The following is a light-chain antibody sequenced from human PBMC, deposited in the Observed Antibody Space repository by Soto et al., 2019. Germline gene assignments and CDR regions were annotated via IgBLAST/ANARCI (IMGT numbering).Light chain of an antibody. CDR2: GAS. CDR3: QQYGSSGT. Sequence: EIVLTQSPVTLSLSPGERATLSCRASQSVNRNLAWYQQKPGQAPRLLIYGASNRATGIPDRFSGSGSGTDFTLTISRLEPEDFAVYYCQQYGSSGTFGQGTKVDIK. J-gene: IGKJ1*01. CDR1: QSVNRN. V-gene: IGKV3-20*01.